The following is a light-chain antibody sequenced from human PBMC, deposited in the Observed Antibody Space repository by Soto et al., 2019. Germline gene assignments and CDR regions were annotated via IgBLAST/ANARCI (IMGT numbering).Light chain of an antibody. CDR2: EVS. Sequence: QSALTQPRSVSGSPGQSVTISCTGLSSGVAIYNRVSWYQQPPGTAPRLIIYEVSNRPSGVPGRFSGSRSGNTASLAISGLQAEDEADYYCCSYAGGHTWVFGTGTKVTVL. CDR3: CSYAGGHTWV. J-gene: IGLJ1*01. CDR1: SSGVAIYNR. V-gene: IGLV2-18*02.